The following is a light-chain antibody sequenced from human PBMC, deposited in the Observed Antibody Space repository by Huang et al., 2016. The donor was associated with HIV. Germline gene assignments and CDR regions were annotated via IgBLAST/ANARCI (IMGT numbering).Light chain of an antibody. CDR2: GAS. V-gene: IGKV1-39*01. J-gene: IGKJ2*01. CDR1: QTITTY. CDR3: QQSYGTPFT. Sequence: DIQMTQSPPSLSASIGDRVTITCRTSQTITTYLNWYRHKPGEAPDLLIHGASPLQNGVPSRFSGGGSGTVFTLTINNLQPEDFGSYYCQQSYGTPFTFGRGTKVDIK.